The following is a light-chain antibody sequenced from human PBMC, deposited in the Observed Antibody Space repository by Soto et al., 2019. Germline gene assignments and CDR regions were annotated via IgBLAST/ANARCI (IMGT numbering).Light chain of an antibody. J-gene: IGLJ2*01. CDR1: SGHSNYA. CDR2: LNSDGSH. Sequence: QPVLTQSPSASASLGASVKLTCTLSSGHSNYAIAWHQQQSEKGTRYLMKLNSDGSHSKGDGIPDRFSGSSSGAERYLTISSLQSEDEADYYCQTWGSGIVVFGGGNKLTVL. V-gene: IGLV4-69*01. CDR3: QTWGSGIVV.